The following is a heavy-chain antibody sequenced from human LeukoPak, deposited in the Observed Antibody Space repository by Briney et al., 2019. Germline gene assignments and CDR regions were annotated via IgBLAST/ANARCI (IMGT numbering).Heavy chain of an antibody. Sequence: PGGSLRLSCAASGFTFSSYGMHWVRQAPGKGLEWVAVISYDGSNKYYADSVKGRFTISRDNSKNTLYLQMNSLRAEDTAVYYCARDRAGGSGFDYWGQGTLITVSS. J-gene: IGHJ4*02. CDR3: ARDRAGGSGFDY. CDR2: ISYDGSNK. D-gene: IGHD1-1*01. V-gene: IGHV3-30*03. CDR1: GFTFSSYG.